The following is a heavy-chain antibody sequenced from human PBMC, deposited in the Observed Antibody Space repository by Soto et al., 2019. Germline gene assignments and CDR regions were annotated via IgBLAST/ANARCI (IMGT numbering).Heavy chain of an antibody. V-gene: IGHV3-30*18. CDR2: ISYDGSNK. D-gene: IGHD2-15*01. CDR1: GFTFSSYG. CDR3: AKGPQDCSGGSCTPYYFDY. Sequence: GGSLRLSCAASGFTFSSYGMHWVRQAPGKGLEWVAVISYDGSNKYYADSVKGRFTISRDNSKNTLYLQMNSLRAEDTAVYYCAKGPQDCSGGSCTPYYFDYWGQGTLVTVSS. J-gene: IGHJ4*02.